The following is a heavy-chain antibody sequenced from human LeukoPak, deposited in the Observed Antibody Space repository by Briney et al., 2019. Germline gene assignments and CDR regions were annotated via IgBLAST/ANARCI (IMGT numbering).Heavy chain of an antibody. CDR1: GFTFSTYV. J-gene: IGHJ4*02. CDR3: VKGGWGDY. Sequence: GGSLRLSCAASGFTFSTYVMTWVCQAPGKGLEWVSAVGVSGDTTYYADSVKGRFTISRDNSKNTLYLQMNSLRVEDTAVYYCVKGGWGDYWGQGTLVTVSS. V-gene: IGHV3-23*01. CDR2: VGVSGDTT. D-gene: IGHD3-16*01.